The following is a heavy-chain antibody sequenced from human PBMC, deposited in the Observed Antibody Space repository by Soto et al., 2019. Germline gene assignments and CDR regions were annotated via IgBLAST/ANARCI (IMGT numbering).Heavy chain of an antibody. D-gene: IGHD3-3*01. CDR1: GFTFSNYG. CDR2: ISYDGSNR. J-gene: IGHJ6*02. Sequence: PVGSLRLSCAASGFTFSNYGMRWVRQAPGKGLEWVAVISYDGSNRYYADSVKGRFTISRDNSKDTLYLQMNSLRAEDAAVYYCARDLWEYDFWSGYSTTSYGMDVWGQGTTVTVSS. V-gene: IGHV3-30-3*01. CDR3: ARDLWEYDFWSGYSTTSYGMDV.